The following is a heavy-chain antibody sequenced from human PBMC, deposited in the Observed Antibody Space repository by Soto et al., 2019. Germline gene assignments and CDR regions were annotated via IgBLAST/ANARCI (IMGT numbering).Heavy chain of an antibody. CDR3: ARERERLIDY. V-gene: IGHV3-43*01. CDR2: FSWYGVTT. D-gene: IGHD1-1*01. CDR1: GFIFDTYT. J-gene: IGHJ4*02. Sequence: EVQVVESGGALVHPGEFLRLSCITSGFIFDTYTMHWVRQAPGKGLEWVSLFSWYGVTTFYAESVKGSFTISRDNNKKSLYLEMNNLRTEDTACYSCARERERLIDYWGQGTLVTVSS.